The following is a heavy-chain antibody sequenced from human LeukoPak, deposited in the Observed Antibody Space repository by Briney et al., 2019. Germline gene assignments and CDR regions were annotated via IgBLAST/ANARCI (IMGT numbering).Heavy chain of an antibody. CDR2: MNPNSGNT. CDR3: ARVYLQQLVNDYYYGMDV. Sequence: GASVKVSCKASGYTFTSYDINWVRQATGQGLEWMGWMNPNSGNTGYAQKFQGRVTMTRNTSISTAYMELSSLRSEDTAVYYCARVYLQQLVNDYYYGMDVWGQGTTVTVSS. D-gene: IGHD6-13*01. J-gene: IGHJ6*02. V-gene: IGHV1-8*01. CDR1: GYTFTSYD.